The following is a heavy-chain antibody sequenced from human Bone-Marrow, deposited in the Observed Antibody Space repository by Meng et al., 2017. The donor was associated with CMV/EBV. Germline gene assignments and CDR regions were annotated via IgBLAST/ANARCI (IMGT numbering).Heavy chain of an antibody. CDR3: ASRDSSGSDY. D-gene: IGHD3-22*01. CDR2: IYYSGST. J-gene: IGHJ4*02. Sequence: SETLSLTCTVSGGSISSSSYYWGWIRQPPGKGLEWIGSIYYSGSTYYNPSLKSRVTISVDTSKNQFSLKLRSVTAADTSVYYCASRDSSGSDYWGQGTRVTVYS. CDR1: GGSISSSSYY. V-gene: IGHV4-39*07.